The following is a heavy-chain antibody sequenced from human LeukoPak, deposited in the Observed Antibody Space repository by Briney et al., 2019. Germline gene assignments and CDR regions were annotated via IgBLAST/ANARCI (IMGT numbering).Heavy chain of an antibody. J-gene: IGHJ6*02. CDR3: ARLVYSSSSRKAVRYGMDV. D-gene: IGHD6-6*01. Sequence: PSETLSLTCAVYGGSFSGYYWSWIRQPPGKGLEWIGEINHSGSTNYNPSLKSRVTISVDTSKNQFSLKLSSVTAADTAVYYCARLVYSSSSRKAVRYGMDVWGQGTTVTVSS. CDR1: GGSFSGYY. CDR2: INHSGST. V-gene: IGHV4-34*01.